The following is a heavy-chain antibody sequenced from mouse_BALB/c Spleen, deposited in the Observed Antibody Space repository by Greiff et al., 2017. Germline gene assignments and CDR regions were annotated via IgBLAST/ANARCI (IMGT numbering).Heavy chain of an antibody. V-gene: IGHV14-3*02. D-gene: IGHD1-1*01. Sequence: EVQLHQSGAELVKPGASVKLSCTASGFNIKDTYMHWVKQRPEQGLEWIGRIDPANGNTKYDPKFQGKATITADTSSNTAYLQLSSLTSEDTAVYYCARCYYGSSWGNCDYWGQGTTLTVSS. CDR2: IDPANGNT. CDR3: ARCYYGSSWGNCDY. CDR1: GFNIKDTY. J-gene: IGHJ2*01.